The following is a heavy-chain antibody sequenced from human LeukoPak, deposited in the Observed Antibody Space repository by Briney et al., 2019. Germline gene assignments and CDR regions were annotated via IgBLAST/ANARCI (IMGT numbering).Heavy chain of an antibody. CDR2: IRSTVYGGTP. Sequence: GSLRLSCAASGFTFSNYWMSWVRQAPGKGLEWVGFIRSTVYGGTPEYAASVKGRFTISRDDSKGIAYLQMNSLKTEDTAVYYCTRDQTPYYWGQGTLVTVSS. V-gene: IGHV3-49*04. CDR1: GFTFSNYW. CDR3: TRDQTPYY. J-gene: IGHJ4*02.